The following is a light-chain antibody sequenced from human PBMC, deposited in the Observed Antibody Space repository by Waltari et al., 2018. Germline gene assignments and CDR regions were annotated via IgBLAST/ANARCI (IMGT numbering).Light chain of an antibody. CDR1: QGVSSY. J-gene: IGKJ4*01. V-gene: IGKV3-11*01. Sequence: EIVLAQSPATLSLSPGERATLSCRASQGVSSYLAWYQQEPRQAPRLLIYDASNRATGIPARFSGSGSGTDFTLTISSLEPEDFAVYYCQQRSNWPPTFGGGTKVEIK. CDR2: DAS. CDR3: QQRSNWPPT.